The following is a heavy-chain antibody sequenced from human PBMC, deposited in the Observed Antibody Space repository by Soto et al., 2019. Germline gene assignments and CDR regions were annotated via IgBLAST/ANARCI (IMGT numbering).Heavy chain of an antibody. CDR3: AKDRRGGEYPAFDL. CDR1: GFTVSDYD. CDR2: IRGDGGAT. V-gene: IGHV3-23*01. J-gene: IGHJ3*01. Sequence: EVQLLESGGGLVQPGGSLRLSCAASGFTVSDYDMGWVRHAPGKGLEWVSLIRGDGGATYHADSVEGRLTISRDTSENTVYLEMNSLRAEDTALYYCAKDRRGGEYPAFDLWGQGTMVTVSS. D-gene: IGHD2-21*01.